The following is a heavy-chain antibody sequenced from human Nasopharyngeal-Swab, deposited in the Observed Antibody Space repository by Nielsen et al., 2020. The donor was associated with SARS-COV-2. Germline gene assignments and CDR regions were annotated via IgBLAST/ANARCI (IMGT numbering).Heavy chain of an antibody. CDR2: INHSGST. V-gene: IGHV4-34*01. Sequence: SETLSLTCAVYGGSFSGYYWSWIRQPPGKGLEWIGEINHSGSTNYNPSLKSRVTISVDTSKNQFSLKLSSVTAADTALYYCARGPVVAYCGGDCYSEVILPGFDYWGPGTLVTVSS. CDR3: ARGPVVAYCGGDCYSEVILPGFDY. J-gene: IGHJ4*02. CDR1: GGSFSGYY. D-gene: IGHD2-21*02.